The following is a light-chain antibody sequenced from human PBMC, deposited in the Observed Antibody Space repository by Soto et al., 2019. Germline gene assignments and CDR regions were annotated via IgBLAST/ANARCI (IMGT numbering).Light chain of an antibody. CDR2: GAS. V-gene: IGKV1-9*01. Sequence: DIQLPQSPSFLSASVGDRVTITCRASHDINSYLSWYQQKPGKAPKLLIYGASTLQSGVPSRFSGSGSGTEFTLTVSSLQPEDLATYYCQQLKTYPITFGGGTKVEIK. CDR1: HDINSY. CDR3: QQLKTYPIT. J-gene: IGKJ4*01.